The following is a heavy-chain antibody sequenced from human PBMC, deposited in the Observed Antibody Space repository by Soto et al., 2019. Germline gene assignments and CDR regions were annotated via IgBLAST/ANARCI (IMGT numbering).Heavy chain of an antibody. CDR1: GGSISSGGYY. CDR2: IYYSGST. J-gene: IGHJ5*02. D-gene: IGHD2-15*01. Sequence: SETLSLTCTVSGGSISSGGYYWSWIRQHPGKGLEWIGYIYYSGSTYYNPSLKSRVTISVDTSKNQFSLKLSSVTAADTAVYYCAREGTYCSGGSCYGDNWFDPWGQGTLVTVSS. V-gene: IGHV4-31*03. CDR3: AREGTYCSGGSCYGDNWFDP.